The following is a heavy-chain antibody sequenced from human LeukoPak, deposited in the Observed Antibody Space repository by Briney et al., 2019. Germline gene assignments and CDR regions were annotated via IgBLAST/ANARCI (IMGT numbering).Heavy chain of an antibody. Sequence: SETLSLTCTVSGYSIRNGYNWGWIRLSPGKGLEWLGSIYQSGSTYDNPSLKSRVTISVDTSKNQFSLKLSSVTAADTAVYYCARAFYPGYYSYMAVWGKGTTVTVSS. CDR2: IYQSGST. CDR1: GYSIRNGYN. D-gene: IGHD3-3*02. V-gene: IGHV4-38-2*02. CDR3: ARAFYPGYYSYMAV. J-gene: IGHJ6*03.